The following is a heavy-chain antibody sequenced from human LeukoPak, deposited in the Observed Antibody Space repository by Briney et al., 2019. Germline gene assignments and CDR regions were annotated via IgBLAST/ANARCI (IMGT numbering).Heavy chain of an antibody. D-gene: IGHD3-22*01. J-gene: IGHJ3*02. CDR3: ARVWGVTDFYDSRGAFDI. CDR2: IYYSGST. CDR1: GGSVSNYY. Sequence: SETLSLTCTVSGGSVSNYYWSWIRQPPGKGLEWIGSIYYSGSTNYNPSLKSRVSISVDTSKNQFSLKLNSVTAADTAVYYCARVWGVTDFYDSRGAFDIWGQGTMVTVSS. V-gene: IGHV4-59*02.